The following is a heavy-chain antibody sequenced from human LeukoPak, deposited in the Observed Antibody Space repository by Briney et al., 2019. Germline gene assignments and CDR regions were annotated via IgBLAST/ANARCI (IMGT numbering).Heavy chain of an antibody. CDR2: IWYDGSNK. V-gene: IGHV3-33*06. Sequence: PGGSLRLSCAASGFTFSDNGMHWVRQAPGRGLEWVAVIWYDGSNKYNADSVKGRFTISRDNSKNTLYLQMNSLRAEDTAVYYCAKGYSSGWYYFDYWGQGTLVTVSS. CDR1: GFTFSDNG. CDR3: AKGYSSGWYYFDY. D-gene: IGHD6-19*01. J-gene: IGHJ4*02.